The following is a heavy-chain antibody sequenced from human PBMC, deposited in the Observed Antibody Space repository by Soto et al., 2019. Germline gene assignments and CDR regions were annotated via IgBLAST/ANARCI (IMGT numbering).Heavy chain of an antibody. CDR3: ARVSYCSSTSCYSYGMDV. Sequence: SETLSLTCTVSGGAISSYYWSWIRQPPGKGLEWIGYIYYSGSTNYNPSLKSRVSISVDTSKNQFSLKLSSVTAADTAVYYCARVSYCSSTSCYSYGMDVWGQGTTVTVSS. CDR1: GGAISSYY. V-gene: IGHV4-59*01. J-gene: IGHJ6*02. D-gene: IGHD2-2*01. CDR2: IYYSGST.